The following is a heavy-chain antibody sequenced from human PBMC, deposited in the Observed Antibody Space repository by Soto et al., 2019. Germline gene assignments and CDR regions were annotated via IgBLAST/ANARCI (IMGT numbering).Heavy chain of an antibody. CDR3: ARGVTANYMGGDAFAI. CDR1: GGSFSSYM. Sequence: QVLLVQSGAEVKKPGSSVKVSCQAAGGSFSSYMVSWVRQAPGQGLDYMGGIMPVFGTPTYTEKFQGRVTITADESTGTAYLELTSLKSDDTAFYYCARGVTANYMGGDAFAIWGQGTMVTVSS. D-gene: IGHD4-4*01. CDR2: IMPVFGTP. V-gene: IGHV1-69*01. J-gene: IGHJ3*02.